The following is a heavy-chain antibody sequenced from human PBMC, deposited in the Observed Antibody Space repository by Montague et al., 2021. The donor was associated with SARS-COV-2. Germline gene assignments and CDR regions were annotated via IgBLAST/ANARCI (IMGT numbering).Heavy chain of an antibody. J-gene: IGHJ4*02. V-gene: IGHV4-59*01. Sequence: SETLSLTCTVSGDSMSNYYWSWIRQPPGKGLEWIGYINYSGSTHXNPSLQSRVTLSKDTSKNQFSLRLTSVTAADTAMYFCARAPIFRSSWDGYFDYWGQGTLVTVSS. CDR3: ARAPIFRSSWDGYFDY. D-gene: IGHD6-13*01. CDR1: GDSMSNYY. CDR2: INYSGST.